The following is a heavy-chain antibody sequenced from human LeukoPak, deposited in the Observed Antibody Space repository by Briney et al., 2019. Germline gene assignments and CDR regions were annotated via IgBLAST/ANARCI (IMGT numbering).Heavy chain of an antibody. J-gene: IGHJ4*02. CDR1: GFTFSSYS. CDR2: ISSSSSYI. D-gene: IGHD2-15*01. Sequence: KTGGSLRLSCAASGFTFSSYSMNWVRQAPGKGLEWVSSISSSSSYIYYADSVEGRFTISRDNAKNTLYLQMNSLRAEDTAVYYCAAPGYSSGDFDYWGQGTLVTVSS. V-gene: IGHV3-21*01. CDR3: AAPGYSSGDFDY.